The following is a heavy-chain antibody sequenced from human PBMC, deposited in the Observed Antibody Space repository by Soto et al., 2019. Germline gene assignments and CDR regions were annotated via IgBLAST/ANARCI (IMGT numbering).Heavy chain of an antibody. J-gene: IGHJ4*02. Sequence: ASVKVSCKASGYTFTGYYMHWVRQAPGQGLEWMGWINPNSGGTNYAQKFQGRVTMTRDTSISTAYMELSRLRSDDTAVYYCARGRLLRRVLRDLPYYFDYWGQGTLVTVS. CDR3: ARGRLLRRVLRDLPYYFDY. CDR2: INPNSGGT. V-gene: IGHV1-2*02. CDR1: GYTFTGYY. D-gene: IGHD2-15*01.